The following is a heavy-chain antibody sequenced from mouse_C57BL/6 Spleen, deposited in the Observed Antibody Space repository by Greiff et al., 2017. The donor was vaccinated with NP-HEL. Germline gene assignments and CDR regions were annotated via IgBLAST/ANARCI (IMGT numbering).Heavy chain of an antibody. J-gene: IGHJ3*01. CDR1: GYAFSSSW. CDR2: IYPGDGDT. CDR3: ASGPYYYGSSSWFAY. V-gene: IGHV1-82*01. D-gene: IGHD1-1*01. Sequence: QVQLQQSGPELVKPGASVKISCKASGYAFSSSWMNWVKQRPGTGLEWIGRIYPGDGDTNYNGKFKGKATLTADKSSSPAYMQLSRLTSEDSAVYFCASGPYYYGSSSWFAYWGQGTLVTVSA.